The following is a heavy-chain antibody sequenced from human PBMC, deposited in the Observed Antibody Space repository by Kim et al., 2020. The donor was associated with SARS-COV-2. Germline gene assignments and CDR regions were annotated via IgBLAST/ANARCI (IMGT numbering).Heavy chain of an antibody. CDR1: GGSFSGYY. J-gene: IGHJ4*02. D-gene: IGHD6-19*01. Sequence: SETLSLTCAVYGGSFSGYYWSWIRQPPGKGLEWIGEINHSGSTNYNPSLKSRVTISVDTSKNQFSLNLSCVTAADTAVYYCARGRYRSGWNNDYWGQGTL. V-gene: IGHV4-34*01. CDR3: ARGRYRSGWNNDY. CDR2: INHSGST.